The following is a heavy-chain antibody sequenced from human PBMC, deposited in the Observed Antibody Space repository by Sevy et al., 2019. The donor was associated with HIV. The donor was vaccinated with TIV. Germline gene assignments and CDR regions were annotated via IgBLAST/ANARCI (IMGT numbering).Heavy chain of an antibody. J-gene: IGHJ4*02. CDR2: ISYDGSNN. CDR1: GFTFSSYA. CDR3: ARDGYSGYDFDY. Sequence: GGSLRLSCAASGFTFSSYAMHWVRQAPGKGLEWVAVISYDGSNNYYADSVKGRFTISRDNSKNTLYLQMNSLRAEDTAVYYCARDGYSGYDFDYWGQGTLVTVSS. D-gene: IGHD5-12*01. V-gene: IGHV3-30-3*01.